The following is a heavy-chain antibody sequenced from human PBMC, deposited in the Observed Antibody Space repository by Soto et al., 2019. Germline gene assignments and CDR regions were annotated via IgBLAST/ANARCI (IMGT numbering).Heavy chain of an antibody. Sequence: SETLSLTGSVSCDSLVRSHWTWIRQPPGKGLEWIGQISASGSTNYNPSLKSRVSISIDTSKNLFSLKLSSVTAADTAVYYCARGGYCSSTSCFNDAFDIWGQGTMVTVSS. J-gene: IGHJ3*02. D-gene: IGHD2-2*01. CDR2: ISASGST. CDR1: CDSLVRSH. V-gene: IGHV4-59*12. CDR3: ARGGYCSSTSCFNDAFDI.